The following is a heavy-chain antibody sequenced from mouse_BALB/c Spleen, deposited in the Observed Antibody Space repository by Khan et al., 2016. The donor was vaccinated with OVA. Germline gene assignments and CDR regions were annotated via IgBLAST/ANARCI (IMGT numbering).Heavy chain of an antibody. Sequence: VQLQQPGPELVKPGASVKVSCKASGYSFTDYNMFWVKQSPGKSLEWIGYIDPYNGGTSYNQKFKGKATLTVDKSSSTALMHLSSLTSEDSAVFYCARTDYYGSSYYFDYWGQGTTRTVSS. CDR2: IDPYNGGT. J-gene: IGHJ2*01. V-gene: IGHV1S135*01. CDR3: ARTDYYGSSYYFDY. D-gene: IGHD1-1*01. CDR1: GYSFTDYN.